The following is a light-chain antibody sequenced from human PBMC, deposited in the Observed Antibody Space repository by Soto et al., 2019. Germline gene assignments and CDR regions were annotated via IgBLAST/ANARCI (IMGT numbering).Light chain of an antibody. J-gene: IGLJ1*01. CDR3: QSYQSRLSGAV. CDR1: SSNIGAGYD. V-gene: IGLV1-40*01. Sequence: QSFLSQPPSVSRAPGQRLTISCHGSSSNIGAGYDVHWYQQLPGTAPKLLIYGNSNRPSGVPDRFSGSKSGTSASLAITGLQAEDEADYHCQSYQSRLSGAVFGTGNKVT. CDR2: GNS.